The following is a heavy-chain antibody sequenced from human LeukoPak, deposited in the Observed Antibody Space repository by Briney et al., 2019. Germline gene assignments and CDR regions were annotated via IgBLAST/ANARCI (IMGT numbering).Heavy chain of an antibody. Sequence: GRSLRLSCEASGFTFTSYGLHWVRQTPGKGLEWVAVISFDGNNKLYADSVKGRFTISRDNSKNTLYLQLNSLTAEDTALYSCAKDLGFGGDYYGMDVWGKGTTVTVSS. J-gene: IGHJ6*04. D-gene: IGHD3-10*01. CDR3: AKDLGFGGDYYGMDV. CDR1: GFTFTSYG. V-gene: IGHV3-30*18. CDR2: ISFDGNNK.